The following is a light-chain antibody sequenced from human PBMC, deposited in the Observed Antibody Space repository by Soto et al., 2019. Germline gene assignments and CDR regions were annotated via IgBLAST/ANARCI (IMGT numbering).Light chain of an antibody. Sequence: DIQMTPSPSSRSASVGDRVTITCRASQGISNYLAWYQQKPGKAPRLLIYSATNLYSGVPSRFSGSDAVTDFTLTISSLQPEDFATYFCQQSYSIPHTFGQGTKVDIK. CDR2: SAT. J-gene: IGKJ2*01. V-gene: IGKV1-39*01. CDR1: QGISNY. CDR3: QQSYSIPHT.